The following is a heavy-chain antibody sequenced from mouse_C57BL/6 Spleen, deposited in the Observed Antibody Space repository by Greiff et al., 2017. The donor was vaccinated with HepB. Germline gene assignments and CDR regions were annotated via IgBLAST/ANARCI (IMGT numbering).Heavy chain of an antibody. CDR2: IYPGDGDT. V-gene: IGHV1-82*01. Sequence: QVHVKQSGPELVKPGASVKISCKASGYAFSSSWMNWVKQRPGKGLEWIGRIYPGDGDTNYNGKFKGKATLTADKSSSTAYMQLSSLTSEDSAVYFCARRGWYDFFDYWGQGTTLTVSS. CDR1: GYAFSSSW. CDR3: ARRGWYDFFDY. D-gene: IGHD1-1*02. J-gene: IGHJ2*01.